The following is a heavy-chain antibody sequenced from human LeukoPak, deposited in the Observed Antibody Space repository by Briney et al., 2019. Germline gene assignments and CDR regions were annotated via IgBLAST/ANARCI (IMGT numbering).Heavy chain of an antibody. Sequence: SVTVSCKASGGTFSSYAISWVRQAPGQGLEWMGGIIPIFGTANYAHKFQGRVTRTTDESTSTDNMESISLRSEDTAVYYCAGRRTSLEEWGSGYYWGQGTLVTVSS. V-gene: IGHV1-69*05. CDR2: IIPIFGTA. D-gene: IGHD3-22*01. CDR3: AGRRTSLEEWGSGYY. CDR1: GGTFSSYA. J-gene: IGHJ4*02.